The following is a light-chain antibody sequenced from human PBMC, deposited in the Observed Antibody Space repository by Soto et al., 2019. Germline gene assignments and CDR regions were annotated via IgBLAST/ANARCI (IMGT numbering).Light chain of an antibody. Sequence: QMTQSPSTLSASVGDRVTITCRASQSISSWLAWYQQKPGKAPKLLIYKASSLESGVPSRFSGSGSGTELTLTISSLQPDDFATYYCQQYNSYSWTFGQGTKV. J-gene: IGKJ1*01. V-gene: IGKV1-5*03. CDR3: QQYNSYSWT. CDR2: KAS. CDR1: QSISSW.